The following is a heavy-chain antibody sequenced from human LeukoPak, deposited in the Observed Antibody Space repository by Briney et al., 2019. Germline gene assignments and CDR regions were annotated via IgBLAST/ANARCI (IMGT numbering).Heavy chain of an antibody. D-gene: IGHD3-10*01. V-gene: IGHV1-18*01. CDR1: GYTFTSYG. Sequence: ASVTVSCKASGYTFTSYGISWVRQAPGQGLEWMGWISAYNGNTNYAQKLKGRVTITTETTTSTAYMELSSLRSDDTAVYYCARGIQRNYYGSGSYYHYWGQGTLVTVSS. CDR3: ARGIQRNYYGSGSYYHY. CDR2: ISAYNGNT. J-gene: IGHJ4*02.